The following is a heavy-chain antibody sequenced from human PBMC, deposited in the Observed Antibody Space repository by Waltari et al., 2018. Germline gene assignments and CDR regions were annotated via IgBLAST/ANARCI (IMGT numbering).Heavy chain of an antibody. CDR1: GYSISSGYY. Sequence: QVQLQESGPGLVKPSETLSLTCTVSGYSISSGYYWGWIRQPPGKGLEWIGSIYHSGSTYYNPSLSSRVTISVDTSKNQFSLKLSSVTAADTAVYYCARELDYSLWYWGQGTLVTVSS. V-gene: IGHV4-38-2*02. CDR3: ARELDYSLWY. CDR2: IYHSGST. D-gene: IGHD2-21*01. J-gene: IGHJ4*02.